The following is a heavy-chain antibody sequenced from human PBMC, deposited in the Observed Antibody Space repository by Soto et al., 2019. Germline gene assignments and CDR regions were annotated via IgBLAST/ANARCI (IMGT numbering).Heavy chain of an antibody. J-gene: IGHJ4*02. D-gene: IGHD1-26*01. CDR2: IYYSGST. CDR3: ARDQSGSYADY. Sequence: SETLSLTCTVSCGSISSYYWSWIRQPPGKGLEWIGYIYYSGSTNYNPSLKSRVTISVDTSKNQFSLKLSSVTAADTAVYYCARDQSGSYADYWGQGTLVTVSS. V-gene: IGHV4-59*01. CDR1: CGSISSYY.